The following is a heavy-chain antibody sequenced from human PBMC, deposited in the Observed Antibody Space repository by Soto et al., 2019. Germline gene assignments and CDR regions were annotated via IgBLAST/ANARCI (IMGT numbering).Heavy chain of an antibody. D-gene: IGHD6-19*01. CDR1: GGTFSSYA. CDR3: ARYVVAGPFDY. J-gene: IGHJ4*02. Sequence: VKVSCKASGGTFSSYAISWVRQAPGQGLEWMGGIIPIFGTANCAQKFQGRVTITADKSTSTAYMELSSLRSEDTAVYYCARYVVAGPFDYWGQGTLVTVSS. CDR2: IIPIFGTA. V-gene: IGHV1-69*06.